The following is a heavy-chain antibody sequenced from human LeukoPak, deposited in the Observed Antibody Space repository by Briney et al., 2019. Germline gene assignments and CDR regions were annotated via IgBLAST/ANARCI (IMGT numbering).Heavy chain of an antibody. V-gene: IGHV4-59*01. CDR2: IYYSGST. CDR1: GGSISSYY. Sequence: SETLSLTCAVSGGSISSYYWSWIRQPPGKGLEWIGYIYYSGSTNYNPSLKSRVTISVDTSKNQFSLKLSSVTAADTAVYYCARAMALYYYYYMDVWGKGTTVTVSS. J-gene: IGHJ6*03. CDR3: ARAMALYYYYYMDV. D-gene: IGHD3-10*01.